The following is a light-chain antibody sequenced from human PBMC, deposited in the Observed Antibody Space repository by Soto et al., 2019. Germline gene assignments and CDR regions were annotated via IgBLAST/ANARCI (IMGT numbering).Light chain of an antibody. CDR1: SRDVGGYDY. CDR3: AAWDDSLNGPGYV. CDR2: EVN. Sequence: QSALTQPRSVSGSPGQSVTISCTGTSRDVGGYDYVSWYQQHPGKAPKLMIYEVNKRPSGVPDRFSGSKSGTSASLAISGLQSEDEADYYCAAWDDSLNGPGYVFGTGTKLTVL. J-gene: IGLJ1*01. V-gene: IGLV2-11*01.